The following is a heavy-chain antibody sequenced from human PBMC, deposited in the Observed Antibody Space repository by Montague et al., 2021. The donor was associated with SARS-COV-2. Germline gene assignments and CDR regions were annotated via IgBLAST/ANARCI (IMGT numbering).Heavy chain of an antibody. J-gene: IGHJ6*02. CDR1: GGSISNDN. CDR3: ARYYERSLDF. Sequence: SETLSLTCTVSGGSISNDNWIWIRQPPGKGLEWLVNIFKNGETDYNPSLKSRVIISVDTSKSQFSLKVTSVTAADTAVYYCARYYERSLDFWGQGTTVTVSS. CDR2: IFKNGET. V-gene: IGHV4-59*08. D-gene: IGHD3-22*01.